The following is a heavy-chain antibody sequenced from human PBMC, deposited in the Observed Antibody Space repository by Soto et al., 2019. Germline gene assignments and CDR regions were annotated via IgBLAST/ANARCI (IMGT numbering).Heavy chain of an antibody. CDR3: ASSTTSCHGGVCSLDY. CDR2: IRTKLNRYSS. CDR1: GFSFSDRY. V-gene: IGHV3-72*01. D-gene: IGHD2-2*01. J-gene: IGHJ4*02. Sequence: GGSLRLSCAASGFSFSDRYMDWVRQAPGKGLEWVGRIRTKLNRYSSDYAASVAGRFTISRDDSRNSLYLQMNSLRSEDAAVYYCASSTTSCHGGVCSLDYWGQGTMVTVSS.